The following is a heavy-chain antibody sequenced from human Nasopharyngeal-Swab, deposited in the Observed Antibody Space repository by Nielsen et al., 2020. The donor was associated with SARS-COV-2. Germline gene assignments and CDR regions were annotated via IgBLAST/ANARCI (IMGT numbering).Heavy chain of an antibody. CDR1: GFSFTTTW. D-gene: IGHD2-2*01. V-gene: IGHV3-74*01. Sequence: GGSLRLSCAVSGFSFTTTWFQWVRQAPGKGLAWVSIINYAGTITRYADSVKGRFTVSRDNARNTVYLHMNSLEPEDTAVYFCTNGPTATTSQWFDYWGQGTLVTVSS. J-gene: IGHJ4*02. CDR2: INYAGTIT. CDR3: TNGPTATTSQWFDY.